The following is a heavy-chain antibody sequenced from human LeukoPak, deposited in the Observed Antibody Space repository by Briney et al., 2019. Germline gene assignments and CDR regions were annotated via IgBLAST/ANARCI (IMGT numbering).Heavy chain of an antibody. Sequence: ASVKVSCKASGYTFTSYGISWVRQAPGQGLEWMGWISAYNGNTNYAQKLQGRVTMTTDTSTSTAYMELRSLRSDDTAVYYCARDKGTVMEPYYFDYWGQGTLVTVSS. CDR1: GYTFTSYG. D-gene: IGHD5-18*01. CDR3: ARDKGTVMEPYYFDY. J-gene: IGHJ4*02. CDR2: ISAYNGNT. V-gene: IGHV1-18*01.